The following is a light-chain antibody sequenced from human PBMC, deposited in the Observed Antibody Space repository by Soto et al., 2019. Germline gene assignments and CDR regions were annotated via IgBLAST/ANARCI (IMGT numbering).Light chain of an antibody. Sequence: QVTQWLSTLPASVGERVSIACGASQSISNWLAWYQQKPGTAPKLLIYDASSLESGVPSRFSGSGSGKDFTLTISSLQPDDFATYYCQQYNTCPRTFGQGTKVDI. J-gene: IGKJ1*01. V-gene: IGKV1-5*01. CDR1: QSISNW. CDR3: QQYNTCPRT. CDR2: DAS.